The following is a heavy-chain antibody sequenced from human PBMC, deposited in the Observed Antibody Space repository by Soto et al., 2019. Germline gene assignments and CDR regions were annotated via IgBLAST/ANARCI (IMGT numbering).Heavy chain of an antibody. J-gene: IGHJ6*02. D-gene: IGHD1-1*01. CDR3: TTNGRDYYGMDV. Sequence: GGSLRLSCAASGFTFSNALMSWVRQAPGKGLEWVGRIKSKTDGVTTDYAAPVKGRFTISRDDSKNTLYLQMNSLKTEDTAVYYCTTNGRDYYGMDVWGQGTTVTVSS. V-gene: IGHV3-15*01. CDR1: GFTFSNAL. CDR2: IKSKTDGVTT.